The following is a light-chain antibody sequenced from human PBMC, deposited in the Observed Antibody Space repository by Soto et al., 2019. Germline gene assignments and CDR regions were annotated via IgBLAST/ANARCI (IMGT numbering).Light chain of an antibody. V-gene: IGKV1-5*03. CDR1: QSISIW. J-gene: IGKJ1*01. CDR2: KAS. CDR3: QQYNDYSWT. Sequence: DIQMTQSPSTLSASVGDRVAISCRASQSISIWLAWYKQKPGKAPKLLIYKASILESGVPSRFSGSGSGTESPLTISSRQPDDFATYYCQQYNDYSWTFGQGTKVEIK.